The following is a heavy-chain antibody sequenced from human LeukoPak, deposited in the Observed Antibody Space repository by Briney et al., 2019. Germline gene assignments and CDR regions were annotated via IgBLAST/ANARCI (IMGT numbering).Heavy chain of an antibody. Sequence: GGSLRLSCAASGFTFSSYGMHWVPQAPGKGLEWVSDISSSGSTISYADSVKGRFTISRDNAKNSLYLQMNSLRAEDTAVYYCARGGSYYDLGYWGQGALVTVSS. CDR2: ISSSGSTI. J-gene: IGHJ4*02. D-gene: IGHD1-26*01. CDR3: ARGGSYYDLGY. CDR1: GFTFSSYG. V-gene: IGHV3-48*04.